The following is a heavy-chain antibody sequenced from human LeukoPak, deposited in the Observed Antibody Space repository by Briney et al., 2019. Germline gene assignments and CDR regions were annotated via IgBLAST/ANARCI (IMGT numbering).Heavy chain of an antibody. V-gene: IGHV6-1*01. J-gene: IGHJ3*02. CDR3: ARDFGGAFNI. Sequence: SQTLSLTCAISGDTVSSNNAAWSWIRQSPPRGLEWLGRTYYRSKWYNNYAESVKSRITINSDTSKNQFSLQLNSVTPEDTAVYYCARDFGGAFNIWGQGTLVTVSS. CDR2: TYYRSKWYN. CDR1: GDTVSSNNAA. D-gene: IGHD4-23*01.